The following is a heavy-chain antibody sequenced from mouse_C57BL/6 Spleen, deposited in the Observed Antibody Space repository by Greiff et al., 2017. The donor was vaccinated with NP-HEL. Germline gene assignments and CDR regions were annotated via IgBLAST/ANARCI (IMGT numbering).Heavy chain of an antibody. J-gene: IGHJ3*01. V-gene: IGHV3-6*01. CDR1: GYSITSGYY. CDR2: ISYDGSN. D-gene: IGHD2-3*01. CDR3: ARDDGYLAWFAY. Sequence: ESGPGLVKPSQSLSLTCSVTGYSITSGYYWNWIRQFPGNKLEWMGYISYDGSNNYNPSLKNRISITRDTSKNQFFLKLNSVTTEDTATYYCARDDGYLAWFAYWGQGTLVTVSA.